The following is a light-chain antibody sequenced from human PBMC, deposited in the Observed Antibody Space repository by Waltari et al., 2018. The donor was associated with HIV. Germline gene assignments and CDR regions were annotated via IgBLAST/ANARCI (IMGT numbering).Light chain of an antibody. CDR2: WAS. Sequence: DIVMTQSPESLAVSLGERATINCTSSRSLSYSSNVKFYVGWYQQKPGQPPRLLFRWASTRESGVPDRFSGSGSGTHFTLTISDVQSEDVAIYYCQQYYSSPWTFGQGTNVEIK. CDR1: RSLSYSSNVKFY. CDR3: QQYYSSPWT. V-gene: IGKV4-1*01. J-gene: IGKJ1*01.